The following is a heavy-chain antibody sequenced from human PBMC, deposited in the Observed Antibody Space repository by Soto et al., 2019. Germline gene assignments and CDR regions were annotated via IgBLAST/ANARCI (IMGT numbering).Heavy chain of an antibody. CDR2: IDHSGST. CDR3: SRGRPPQY. Sequence: SETLSLTCVVYGESFSVYYWSWFRQPPGKRLEWIGDIDHSGSTHYNPSLKSRLTISEDTSKNHFSLSLSAVTAADAGTYFCSRGRPPQYWGQGTLVTVSS. V-gene: IGHV4-34*01. CDR1: GESFSVYY. J-gene: IGHJ4*02.